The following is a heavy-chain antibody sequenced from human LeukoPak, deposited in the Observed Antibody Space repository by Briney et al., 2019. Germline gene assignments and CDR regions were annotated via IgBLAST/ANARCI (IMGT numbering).Heavy chain of an antibody. D-gene: IGHD2-2*01. Sequence: SETLSLTCTVSGGSISSYYWSWIRQPPGKGLEWIGYMYHGGTTKYNPSLKSRVTISPDTSKNQFSLKLSSVTAADTAVYYCARSDRTSYFDYWGQGTLVTVSS. CDR1: GGSISSYY. CDR2: MYHGGTT. J-gene: IGHJ4*02. V-gene: IGHV4-59*01. CDR3: ARSDRTSYFDY.